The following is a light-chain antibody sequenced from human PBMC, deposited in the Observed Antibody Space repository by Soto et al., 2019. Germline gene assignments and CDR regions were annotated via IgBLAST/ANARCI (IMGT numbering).Light chain of an antibody. CDR3: QQSNSMPGT. J-gene: IGKJ3*01. CDR2: AAS. Sequence: DIQMTQSPSSLSASVGDSVTITCRASQNINSYLNWYQQKLGKAPKHLIYAASSLQRGVPSRFRGSGSGTEFTLTISSLQAEHFATYYCQQSNSMPGTFCPGTKVHIK. CDR1: QNINSY. V-gene: IGKV1-39*01.